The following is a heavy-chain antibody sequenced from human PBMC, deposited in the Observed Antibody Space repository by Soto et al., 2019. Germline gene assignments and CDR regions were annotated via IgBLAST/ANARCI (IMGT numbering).Heavy chain of an antibody. CDR3: AKDQDDFPPNPPPEDY. J-gene: IGHJ4*02. D-gene: IGHD3-3*01. CDR2: ISGSGGST. Sequence: GGSLRLSCAASGFTFSSYAMSWVRQAPGKGLEWVSAISGSGGSTYYADSVKGRFTISRDNSKNTLYLQMNSLRAEDTAVYYCAKDQDDFPPNPPPEDYWGQGTLVTVSS. V-gene: IGHV3-23*01. CDR1: GFTFSSYA.